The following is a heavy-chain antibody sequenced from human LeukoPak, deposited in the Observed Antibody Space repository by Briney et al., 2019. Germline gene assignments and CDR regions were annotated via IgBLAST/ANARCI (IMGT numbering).Heavy chain of an antibody. D-gene: IGHD6-19*01. Sequence: SETLSLTCTVSGGSIRSYYWTWIRQPPGKGLECIGYIYYSGSTNYNPSLKSRVTISLDMSKNHFSLKLSSVTAADTAVYYCARLNGSGWCLGWGQGTLVTVSS. CDR2: IYYSGST. CDR1: GGSIRSYY. V-gene: IGHV4-59*08. J-gene: IGHJ4*02. CDR3: ARLNGSGWCLG.